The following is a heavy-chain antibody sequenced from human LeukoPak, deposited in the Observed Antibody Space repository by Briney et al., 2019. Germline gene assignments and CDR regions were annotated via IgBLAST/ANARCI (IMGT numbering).Heavy chain of an antibody. CDR3: ASLNYYDSSGYSNHVDY. Sequence: SETLSLTCAVYGGSFSGYYWSWIRQPPGKGLEWIGEINHSGSTNYNPSLKSRVTISVDTSKNQFSLKLSSVPAADTAVYYCASLNYYDSSGYSNHVDYWGQGTLVTVSS. D-gene: IGHD3-22*01. J-gene: IGHJ4*02. CDR2: INHSGST. CDR1: GGSFSGYY. V-gene: IGHV4-34*01.